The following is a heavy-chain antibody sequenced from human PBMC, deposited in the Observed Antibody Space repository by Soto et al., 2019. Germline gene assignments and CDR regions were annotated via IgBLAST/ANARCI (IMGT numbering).Heavy chain of an antibody. J-gene: IGHJ6*03. CDR3: ARGPDCSSTSCYDYYYYYYMDV. CDR2: INHSGST. V-gene: IGHV4-34*01. CDR1: GGSFSGYY. Sequence: SETLSLTCAVYGGSFSGYYWGWIRQPPGKGLEWIGEINHSGSTNYNPSLKSRVTISVDTSKNQFSLKLSSVTAADTAVYYCARGPDCSSTSCYDYYYYYYMDVWGKGTTVTVSS. D-gene: IGHD2-2*01.